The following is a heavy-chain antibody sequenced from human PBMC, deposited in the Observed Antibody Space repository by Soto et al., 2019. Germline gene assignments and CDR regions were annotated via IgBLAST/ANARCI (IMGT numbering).Heavy chain of an antibody. CDR2: FDPEDGET. V-gene: IGHV1-24*01. CDR3: ATRIAAAGTKKYNWFDP. J-gene: IGHJ5*02. Sequence: GASVKVSCKVSGYTLTELSMHWVRQAPGKGLEWMGGFDPEDGETIYAQKFQGRVTMTEDTSTDTAYMELSSLRSEDTAVYYCATRIAAAGTKKYNWFDPWGQGTLVTVSS. D-gene: IGHD6-13*01. CDR1: GYTLTELS.